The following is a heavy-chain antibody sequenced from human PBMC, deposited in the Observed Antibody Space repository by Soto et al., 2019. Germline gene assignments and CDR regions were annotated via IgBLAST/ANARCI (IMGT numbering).Heavy chain of an antibody. Sequence: QVLLVQSGPEVKKPGSSVKVSCKASAGTVGAHAITWVRQVPGEGIEWMGVIVPRLGPTYNIQKFQGRITLTADVSTSTVYMDLSSLTSGDTAVYYCATFGPRISWVQGTQVTVSS. J-gene: IGHJ4*02. CDR1: AGTVGAHA. CDR2: IVPRLGPT. V-gene: IGHV1-69*11. D-gene: IGHD3-10*01. CDR3: ATFGPRIS.